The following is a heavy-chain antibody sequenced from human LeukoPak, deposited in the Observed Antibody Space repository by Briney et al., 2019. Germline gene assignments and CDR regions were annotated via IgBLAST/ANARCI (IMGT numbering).Heavy chain of an antibody. Sequence: GASVKVSCKASGGTFSSYAISWVRQAPGQGLEWMGGIIPIFGTANYAQKFQGRVTITADESTSTAYMELSSLRSEDTAVYYCARAATFWSGYYEGSDYYYYMDVWGKGTTVTVSS. V-gene: IGHV1-69*13. J-gene: IGHJ6*03. D-gene: IGHD3-3*01. CDR1: GGTFSSYA. CDR3: ARAATFWSGYYEGSDYYYYMDV. CDR2: IIPIFGTA.